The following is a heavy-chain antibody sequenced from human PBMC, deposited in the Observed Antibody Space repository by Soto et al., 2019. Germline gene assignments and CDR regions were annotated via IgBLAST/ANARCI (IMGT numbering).Heavy chain of an antibody. CDR1: GLTVSSSY. D-gene: IGHD2-2*01. CDR3: ARVTSCCSGMGV. V-gene: IGHV3-53*01. J-gene: IGHJ6*02. CDR2: IYSGGFT. Sequence: GGSLRLSCAASGLTVSSSYMSWVRQAPGKGLEWVSVIYSGGFTFSADSVKGRFTISRDNSKNTLFLQMNSLRAEDTAVYYCARVTSCCSGMGVWGQGTTVTVSS.